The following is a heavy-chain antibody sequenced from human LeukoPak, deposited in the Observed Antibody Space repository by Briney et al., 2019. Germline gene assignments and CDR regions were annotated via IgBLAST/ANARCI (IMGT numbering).Heavy chain of an antibody. J-gene: IGHJ6*03. Sequence: PGGSLRLSCAASGFTISSNYMSWVRQAPGKGLEWVSVIYSGGSTYYADSVKGRFTISRDNSKNTLYLQMNSLRAEDTAVYYCARDEDFWSGITSNYMDVWGKGTTVTVSS. CDR1: GFTISSNY. CDR3: ARDEDFWSGITSNYMDV. CDR2: IYSGGST. D-gene: IGHD3-3*01. V-gene: IGHV3-53*01.